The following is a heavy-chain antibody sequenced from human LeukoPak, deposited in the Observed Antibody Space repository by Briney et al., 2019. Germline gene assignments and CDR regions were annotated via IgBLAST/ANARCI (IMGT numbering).Heavy chain of an antibody. J-gene: IGHJ4*02. V-gene: IGHV3-23*01. CDR3: AKVLGVESGYYIPAYYFDY. Sequence: PGGSLRLSCAAPGFTFSSYAMSWVRQAPGKGLEWASPISGSGGSTYYADSVKGRFTISRDNSKNTLYLQMNSLRAEDTAVYYCAKVLGVESGYYIPAYYFDYWGQGTLVTVSS. D-gene: IGHD3-3*01. CDR2: ISGSGGST. CDR1: GFTFSSYA.